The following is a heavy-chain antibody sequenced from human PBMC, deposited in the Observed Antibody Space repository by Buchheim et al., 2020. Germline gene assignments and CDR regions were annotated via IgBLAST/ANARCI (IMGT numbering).Heavy chain of an antibody. CDR1: EFTITSYW. V-gene: IGHV3-7*01. D-gene: IGHD3-16*02. CDR2: INEDGSEK. Sequence: EAQLVESGGGLVQPGGSLRLSCAASEFTITSYWMSWVRQAPGKGLEWVANINEDGSEKNYVDSVKGRFTISRDNAKNSLYLQMNSLRAEDTAVYYCAREGYDYVWGSYRYDYYYGMDVWGQGTT. CDR3: AREGYDYVWGSYRYDYYYGMDV. J-gene: IGHJ6*02.